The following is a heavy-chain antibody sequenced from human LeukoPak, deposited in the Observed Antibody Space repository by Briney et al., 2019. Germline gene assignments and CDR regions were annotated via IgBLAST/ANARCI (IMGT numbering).Heavy chain of an antibody. CDR2: IYTSGST. CDR1: GGSISSGSYY. CDR3: AREGNY. Sequence: SETLSLTCTVSGGSISSGSYYWSWIRQPAGKGLEWIGRIYTSGSTNYNPSLKSRVTISVDTSKNQFSLKLSSVTAADTAVYYCAREGNYWGQGTLVTVSS. V-gene: IGHV4-61*02. J-gene: IGHJ4*02.